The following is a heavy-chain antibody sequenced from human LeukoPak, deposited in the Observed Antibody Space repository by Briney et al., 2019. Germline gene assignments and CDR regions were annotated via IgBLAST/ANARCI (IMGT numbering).Heavy chain of an antibody. CDR3: ARQTYYDILTGSEFDY. CDR2: IYYSGST. V-gene: IGHV4-39*01. CDR1: GGSISSSSYY. Sequence: SETLPLTCTVSGGSISSSSYYWGWIRQPPGKGLEWIGSIYYSGSTYYNPSLKSRVTISVDTSKNQFSLKLSSVTAADTAVYYCARQTYYDILTGSEFDYWGQGTLVTVSS. J-gene: IGHJ4*02. D-gene: IGHD3-9*01.